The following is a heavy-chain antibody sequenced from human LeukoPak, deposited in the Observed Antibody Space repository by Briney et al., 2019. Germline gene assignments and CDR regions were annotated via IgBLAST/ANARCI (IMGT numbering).Heavy chain of an antibody. J-gene: IGHJ4*02. V-gene: IGHV1-8*03. Sequence: ASVKVSCKASGYTFTSYDINWVRQATGQGREWMGWMNPNSGNTGYAQKFQGRVTITRNTSISTAYMELSSLRSEDTAVYYCARVLGSGYESDYWGQGTLVTVSS. CDR1: GYTFTSYD. CDR3: ARVLGSGYESDY. D-gene: IGHD5-12*01. CDR2: MNPNSGNT.